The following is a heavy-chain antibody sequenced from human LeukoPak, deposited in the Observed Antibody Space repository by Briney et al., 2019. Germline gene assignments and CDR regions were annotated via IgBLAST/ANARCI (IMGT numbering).Heavy chain of an antibody. CDR2: IGTAGDT. V-gene: IGHV3-13*01. CDR3: ARGGYGGNSVGWGV. Sequence: PGGSLRLSCAASGFTFSSYDMYWVRQVTGKRLEWVSTIGTAGDTSYPGSVKGRFTISRENGKNSLYLQMNSLTGGDTAVYYCARGGYGGNSVGWGVWGQGTTVTVSS. J-gene: IGHJ6*02. D-gene: IGHD4-23*01. CDR1: GFTFSSYD.